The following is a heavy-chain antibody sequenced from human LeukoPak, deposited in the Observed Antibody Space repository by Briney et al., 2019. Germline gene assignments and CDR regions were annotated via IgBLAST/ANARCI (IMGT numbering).Heavy chain of an antibody. CDR1: RFILSSYA. J-gene: IGHJ4*02. V-gene: IGHV3-23*01. Sequence: GGSLRLSCASSRFILSSYAMSWLRQARAKGRAWVSVINGSGGRTYYVESVKGRFTISKDNSKTTLYLQMSSLGAEVMAVYYCAKGSWEYDYWRQGTLVTVSS. D-gene: IGHD1-26*01. CDR2: INGSGGRT. CDR3: AKGSWEYDY.